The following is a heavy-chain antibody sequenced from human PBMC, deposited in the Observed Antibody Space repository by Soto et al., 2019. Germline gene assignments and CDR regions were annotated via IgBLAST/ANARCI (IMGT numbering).Heavy chain of an antibody. CDR3: VKDGRRGWLYFYDMHV. CDR1: GFTFSSYG. J-gene: IGHJ6*04. V-gene: IGHV3-30*18. D-gene: IGHD6-19*01. CDR2: ISCDGRNK. Sequence: QVQLVESGGGVVQPGRSLRLSCAASGFTFSSYGMHWVRQAPGKGLEWVAVISCDGRNKYYADAVKGRFTISRDISKNKLYLQMSSLGAEDTAVYYCVKDGRRGWLYFYDMHVWGEGTIVTVSS.